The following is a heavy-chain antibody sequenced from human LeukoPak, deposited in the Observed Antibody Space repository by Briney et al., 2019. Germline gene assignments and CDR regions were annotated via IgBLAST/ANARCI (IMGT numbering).Heavy chain of an antibody. CDR3: ARVYYSNSYDYWYFDL. V-gene: IGHV4-61*02. CDR2: IYTSGST. CDR1: GGSISSGSYY. Sequence: PSETLSLTCTVSGGSISSGSYYWSWIRQPAGKGLEWIGRIYTSGSTNYNPSLKSRVTISVDTSKNQFSLKLSSVTAADTAVYYCARVYYSNSYDYWYFDLWGRGTLVTVSS. J-gene: IGHJ2*01. D-gene: IGHD6-13*01.